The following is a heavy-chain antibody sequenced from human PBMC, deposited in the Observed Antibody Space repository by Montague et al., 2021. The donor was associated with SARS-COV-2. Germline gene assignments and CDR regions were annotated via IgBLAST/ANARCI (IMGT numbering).Heavy chain of an antibody. CDR3: ARDTSSTVRGVTTYYTYYGMDF. Sequence: SLRLSCAASGFTVSYYGMNWVRQAPGKGLEWVSSISGRSDYRYYXDSLKGRITISRDNAKNSLYLQMNSLRAEDAAVYYCARDTSSTVRGVTTYYTYYGMDFCVKGTAFIVAS. V-gene: IGHV3-21*01. J-gene: IGHJ6*04. CDR2: ISGRSDYR. CDR1: GFTVSYYG. D-gene: IGHD3-10*01.